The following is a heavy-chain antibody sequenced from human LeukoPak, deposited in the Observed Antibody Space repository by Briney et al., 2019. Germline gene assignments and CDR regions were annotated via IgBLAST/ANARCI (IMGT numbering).Heavy chain of an antibody. J-gene: IGHJ4*02. Sequence: SETLSLTCTVSGYSIGSGYYWGWIRQPPGKGLEWIGSIYHSGSTYYNPSLKSRVTISVDTSKNQFSLKLSSVTAADTAVYYCARDNYDYVWGSYRYDYWGQGTLVTVSS. V-gene: IGHV4-38-2*02. CDR3: ARDNYDYVWGSYRYDY. D-gene: IGHD3-16*02. CDR1: GYSIGSGYY. CDR2: IYHSGST.